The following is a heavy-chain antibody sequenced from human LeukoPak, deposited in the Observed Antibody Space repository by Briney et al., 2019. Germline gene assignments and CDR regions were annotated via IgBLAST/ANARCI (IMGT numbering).Heavy chain of an antibody. CDR3: ARIPLTGTFYGMDV. CDR1: GFTFSNYW. J-gene: IGHJ6*02. D-gene: IGHD1-20*01. CDR2: IKEDGSEK. V-gene: IGHV3-7*01. Sequence: GGSLRLSCAASGFTFSNYWMGWVRQPPGKGLQWVANIKEDGSEKYYVDSVKGRFTISRDNAKNSLYLQMNSLRAEDTAVYYCARIPLTGTFYGMDVWGQGTTVTVSS.